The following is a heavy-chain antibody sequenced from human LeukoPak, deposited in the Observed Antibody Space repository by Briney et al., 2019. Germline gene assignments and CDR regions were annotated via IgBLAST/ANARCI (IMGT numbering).Heavy chain of an antibody. V-gene: IGHV3-21*01. D-gene: IGHD3-22*01. J-gene: IGHJ3*02. CDR3: ARDLLDSSGYWGPKDAFDI. Sequence: GGSLRLSCAASGFTFSSYSMNWVRQAPGKGLEWVSSISSSSSYIYYTDSVKGRFTISRDNAKNSLYLQMNSLRAEDTAVYYCARDLLDSSGYWGPKDAFDIWGQGTMVTVSS. CDR1: GFTFSSYS. CDR2: ISSSSSYI.